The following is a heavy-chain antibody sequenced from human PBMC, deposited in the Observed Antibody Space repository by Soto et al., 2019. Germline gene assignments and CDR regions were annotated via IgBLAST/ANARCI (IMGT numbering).Heavy chain of an antibody. CDR3: ASAPIDRYCSGGSCYRPLNYFDY. D-gene: IGHD2-15*01. CDR2: INHSGST. Sequence: SETLSLTCAVYGGSFSGYYWSWIRQPPGKGLEWIGEINHSGSTNYNPSLKSRVTISVDTSKNQFSLKLSSVTAADTAVYYCASAPIDRYCSGGSCYRPLNYFDYWGQGTLVTVSS. CDR1: GGSFSGYY. V-gene: IGHV4-34*01. J-gene: IGHJ4*02.